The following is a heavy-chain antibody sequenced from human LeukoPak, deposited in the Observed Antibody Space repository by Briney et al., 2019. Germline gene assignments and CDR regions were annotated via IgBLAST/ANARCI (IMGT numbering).Heavy chain of an antibody. D-gene: IGHD5-18*01. CDR2: MNPNNGNT. J-gene: IGHJ4*02. CDR3: ARVNSYGLFDY. CDR1: GYTFTPFD. Sequence: ASVKVSCKASGYTFTPFDIHWVRQATGQGLEWMGWMNPNNGNTGYAQTFQGRVTMTRSTSITTAYMELTSRRSEDTAVYYWARVNSYGLFDYWGQGALVTVSS. V-gene: IGHV1-8*01.